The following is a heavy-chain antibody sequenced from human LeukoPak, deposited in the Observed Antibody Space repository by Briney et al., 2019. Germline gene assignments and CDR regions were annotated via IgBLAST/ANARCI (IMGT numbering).Heavy chain of an antibody. V-gene: IGHV4-4*07. CDR2: IYTSGST. Sequence: SETLYLTCTVAGGSIISYFGSWIRQPAGKGLEWIGRIYTSGSTNYNPSLKSRVTMSVDTSKNQFYLKLSSVTAADTAEYYCARDAGITVAGFWYWGQGTLVTVSS. CDR3: ARDAGITVAGFWY. D-gene: IGHD6-19*01. CDR1: GGSIISYF. J-gene: IGHJ4*02.